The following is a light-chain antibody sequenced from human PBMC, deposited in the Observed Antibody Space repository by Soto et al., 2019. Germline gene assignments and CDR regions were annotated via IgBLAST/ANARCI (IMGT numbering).Light chain of an antibody. V-gene: IGKV1-12*01. Sequence: DIQMTQSPSSLSASVGDRFTITCQASQDISNWLAWYQQKPGRAPKLLIYAASSLQSGVSSRFSGSGSGTDFTLTISSLQPEDFATYYCQQGNSFPFTFGPGTRVDIK. CDR1: QDISNW. CDR3: QQGNSFPFT. CDR2: AAS. J-gene: IGKJ3*01.